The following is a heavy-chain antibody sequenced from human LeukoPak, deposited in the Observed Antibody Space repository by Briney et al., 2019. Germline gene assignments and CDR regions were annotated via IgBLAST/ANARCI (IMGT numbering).Heavy chain of an antibody. V-gene: IGHV4-39*01. CDR1: GGSISSSSYY. CDR2: IYYSGST. J-gene: IGHJ4*02. Sequence: SETLSLTCTVSGGSISSSSYYWGWLRQPPGKGLEWIVSIYYSGSTYYNPSLKSQFTISVDTSKNQFSLKLSSVTAADTAVYYCARLRVGPTGRPFDYCGQATVVTVSS. D-gene: IGHD1-26*01. CDR3: ARLRVGPTGRPFDY.